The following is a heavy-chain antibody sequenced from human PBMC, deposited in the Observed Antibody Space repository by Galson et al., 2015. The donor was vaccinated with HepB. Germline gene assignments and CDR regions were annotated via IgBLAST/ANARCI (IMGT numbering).Heavy chain of an antibody. CDR3: ATARDGFWSGYWFDS. D-gene: IGHD3-3*01. Sequence: SLRLSCAASGFTFSRYAMNWVRQAPGRGLEWISSITGPGGGTYSADSVKGRFTISRDNSRNTLFLHIDSLRAEDTAVYYCATARDGFWSGYWFDSWGQGTLVTVSS. J-gene: IGHJ5*01. V-gene: IGHV3-23*01. CDR2: ITGPGGGT. CDR1: GFTFSRYA.